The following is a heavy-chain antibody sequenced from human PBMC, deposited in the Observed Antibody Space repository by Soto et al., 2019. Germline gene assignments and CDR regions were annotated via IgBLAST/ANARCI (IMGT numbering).Heavy chain of an antibody. CDR1: GYTFTSYA. V-gene: IGHV1-3*01. Sequence: ASVKVSCKASGYTFTSYAMHWVRQAPGQRLEWMGWINAGNGNTKYSQKFQGRVTITRDTSASTAYMELRSLRSDDTAVYYCARDLLTTVTTAPDAFDSWGQGTMVTVSS. CDR2: INAGNGNT. D-gene: IGHD4-17*01. CDR3: ARDLLTTVTTAPDAFDS. J-gene: IGHJ3*02.